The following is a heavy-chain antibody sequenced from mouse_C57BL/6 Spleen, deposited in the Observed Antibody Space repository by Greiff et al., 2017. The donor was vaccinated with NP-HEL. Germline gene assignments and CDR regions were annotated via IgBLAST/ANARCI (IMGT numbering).Heavy chain of an antibody. Sequence: VQLQESGAELVKPGASVKISCKASGYAFSSYWMNWVKQRPGKGLEWIGQIYPGDGDTNYNGKFKGKATLTAGKTSSTAYMQLSSLTSEDSAVYFCARGELRLFAEWSQETLVSVSA. CDR3: ARGELRLFAE. J-gene: IGHJ3*01. CDR1: GYAFSSYW. CDR2: IYPGDGDT. D-gene: IGHD2-4*01. V-gene: IGHV1-80*01.